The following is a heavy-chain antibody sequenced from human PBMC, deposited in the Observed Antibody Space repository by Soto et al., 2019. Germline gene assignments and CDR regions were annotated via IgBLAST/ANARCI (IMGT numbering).Heavy chain of an antibody. CDR2: INHSGST. Sequence: QVQLQQWGAGLLKPSETLSLTCTVYGGSFSGYYWSWIRQPPGKGLEWIGEINHSGSTNYNPSLESRVTISVDTSKNQFSLRFSSVTAADTAVYYCAKGDLRDGYNWGLDYWGQGTLVTVSS. V-gene: IGHV4-34*02. CDR3: AKGDLRDGYNWGLDY. J-gene: IGHJ4*02. D-gene: IGHD5-12*01. CDR1: GGSFSGYY.